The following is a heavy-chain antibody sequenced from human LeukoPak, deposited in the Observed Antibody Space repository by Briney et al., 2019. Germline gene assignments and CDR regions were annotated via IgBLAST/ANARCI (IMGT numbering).Heavy chain of an antibody. CDR2: IWYDGSNK. V-gene: IGHV3-33*01. Sequence: GRSLRLSCAASGFTFSSYGMHWVRQAPGKGLEWVAVIWYDGSNKYYADSVKGRFTISRDNSKNTLYLQMNSLRAEDTAVYYCARELINYYYGMDVWGQGTTVTVSS. CDR1: GFTFSSYG. CDR3: ARELINYYYGMDV. J-gene: IGHJ6*02.